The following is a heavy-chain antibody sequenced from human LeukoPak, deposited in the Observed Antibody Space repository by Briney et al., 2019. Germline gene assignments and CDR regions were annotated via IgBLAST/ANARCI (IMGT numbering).Heavy chain of an antibody. V-gene: IGHV4-39*01. Sequence: SETLSLTCSVSGGSINSNSYYWGWIRQPPGKGLEWIASIYYSGTTYSDPSLRSRVTMSIDTSKNQFSLKLSSVTAADTAVYYCARQEVGYSGYDYFDYWGQGTLVTVSS. CDR1: GGSINSNSYY. D-gene: IGHD5-12*01. CDR2: IYYSGTT. CDR3: ARQEVGYSGYDYFDY. J-gene: IGHJ4*02.